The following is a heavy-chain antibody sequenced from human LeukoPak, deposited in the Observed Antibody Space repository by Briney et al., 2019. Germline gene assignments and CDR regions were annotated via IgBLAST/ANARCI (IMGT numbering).Heavy chain of an antibody. CDR2: IIPILGIA. Sequence: ASVKVSCKASGGTFSSYAISWVRQAPGQGLEWMGRIIPILGIANYAQKFQGRVTITADKSTSTAYMELSSLRSEDTAVYYCARDPGMAGDRSYWGQGTLVTVSS. V-gene: IGHV1-69*04. CDR1: GGTFSSYA. J-gene: IGHJ4*02. CDR3: ARDPGMAGDRSY. D-gene: IGHD6-19*01.